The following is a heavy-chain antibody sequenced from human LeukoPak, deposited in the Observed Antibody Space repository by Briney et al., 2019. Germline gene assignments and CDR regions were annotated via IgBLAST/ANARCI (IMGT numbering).Heavy chain of an antibody. CDR2: INKGGSYM. V-gene: IGHV3-21*01. CDR3: AREVLIVVEPAANTINY. Sequence: GGSLRLSCAASGFTFRDYTMNWVRQTPGKGLEWVSAINKGGSYMTYADSVKGRFTVSRDNAKNSLFLQMKNLRVEDTAVYFCAREVLIVVEPAANTINYWGQGTRVTVSS. CDR1: GFTFRDYT. D-gene: IGHD2-2*01. J-gene: IGHJ4*02.